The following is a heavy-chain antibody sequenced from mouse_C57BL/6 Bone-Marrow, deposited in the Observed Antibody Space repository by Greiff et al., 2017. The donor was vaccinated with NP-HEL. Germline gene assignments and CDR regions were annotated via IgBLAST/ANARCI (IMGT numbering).Heavy chain of an antibody. V-gene: IGHV1-78*01. CDR2: IYPRDGST. CDR1: GYTFTDYT. D-gene: IGHD2-2*01. CDR3: ARGGVYYGYFWFAY. J-gene: IGHJ3*01. Sequence: VQLVESDAELVKPGASVKISCKASGYTFTDYTIHWMKQRPEQGLEWIGYIYPRDGSTKYNEKFKGKATLTADKSSSTAYMQLNSLTSEDSAVDFCARGGVYYGYFWFAYWGQGTLVTVSA.